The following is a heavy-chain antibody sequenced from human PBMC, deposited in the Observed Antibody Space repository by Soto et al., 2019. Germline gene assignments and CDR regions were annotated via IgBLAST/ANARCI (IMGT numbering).Heavy chain of an antibody. CDR2: VYYSGST. J-gene: IGHJ3*02. Sequence: SETLSLTCTVSGVSISSSDYYWGWIRQPPGKGLEWIGTVYYSGSTYYNPSLKGRVTISVDTSKNQFSLKVTSVTASDTAVYYCARLCDCGDYDAFDIWGQGTTVTGSS. CDR1: GVSISSSDYY. D-gene: IGHD4-17*01. CDR3: ARLCDCGDYDAFDI. V-gene: IGHV4-39*01.